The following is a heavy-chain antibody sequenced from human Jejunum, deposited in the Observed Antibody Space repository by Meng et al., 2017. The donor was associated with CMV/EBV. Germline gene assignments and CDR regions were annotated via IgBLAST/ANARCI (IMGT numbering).Heavy chain of an antibody. D-gene: IGHD2-2*02. J-gene: IGHJ4*02. CDR1: GSHW. CDR2: VSPTQGI. V-gene: IGHV4-4*02. Sequence: GSHWWSWVRQSPGKGLEWIGGVSPTQGIHCNPSLASRVTMSGDRSKNQFSLRLTSVTAADTAVYYCARGRCTRTTCYTGTFDYWGQGTLVTVSS. CDR3: ARGRCTRTTCYTGTFDY.